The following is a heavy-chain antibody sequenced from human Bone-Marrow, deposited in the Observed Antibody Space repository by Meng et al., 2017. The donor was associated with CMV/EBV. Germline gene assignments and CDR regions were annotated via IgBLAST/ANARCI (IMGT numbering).Heavy chain of an antibody. CDR2: ISGSGGST. CDR1: GFTFSSYA. CDR3: ARDMFAWAVPSTPLQY. J-gene: IGHJ4*02. V-gene: IGHV3-23*01. Sequence: GESLKISCAASGFTFSSYAMSWVRQAPGKGLEWVSAISGSGGSTYYADSVKGRFTISRDNSKNTLYLQMSSLRADDTAVYFCARDMFAWAVPSTPLQYWGQGTLVTVSS. D-gene: IGHD3-10*02.